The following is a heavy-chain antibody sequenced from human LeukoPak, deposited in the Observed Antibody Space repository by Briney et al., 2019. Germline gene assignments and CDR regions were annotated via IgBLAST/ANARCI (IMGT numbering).Heavy chain of an antibody. CDR3: AKDFYSSSDQGWFDP. J-gene: IGHJ5*02. CDR1: GFTFSGYG. V-gene: IGHV3-30*02. Sequence: GGSLRLSCAASGFTFSGYGMHWVRQAPGKGLEWVTVIWSDGSNKYYADSVKGRFTISRDNSKNTLYLQMNSLRAEDTAVYYCAKDFYSSSDQGWFDPWGQGTLVTVSS. D-gene: IGHD6-13*01. CDR2: IWSDGSNK.